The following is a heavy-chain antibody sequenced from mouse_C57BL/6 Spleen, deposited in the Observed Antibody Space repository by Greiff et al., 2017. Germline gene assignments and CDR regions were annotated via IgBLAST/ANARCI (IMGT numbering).Heavy chain of an antibody. CDR2: IYPGSGST. CDR3: AREGTTVVATGDY. J-gene: IGHJ2*01. Sequence: VQLQQPGAELVKPGASVKMSCKASGYTFTSYWITWVKQRPGQGLEWIGDIYPGSGSTNYNEKFKSKATLTVDTSSSTAYMQLSSLTSEDSAVYYCAREGTTVVATGDYWGQGTTLTVSS. D-gene: IGHD1-1*01. V-gene: IGHV1-55*01. CDR1: GYTFTSYW.